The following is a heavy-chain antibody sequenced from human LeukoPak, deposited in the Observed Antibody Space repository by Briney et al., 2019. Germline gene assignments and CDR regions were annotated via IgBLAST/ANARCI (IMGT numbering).Heavy chain of an antibody. V-gene: IGHV4-59*08. J-gene: IGHJ4*03. CDR3: ARLNVLNNSVLHHFDR. CDR1: GGSISDYY. D-gene: IGHD1/OR15-1a*01. CDR2: INYSGNT. Sequence: KRSEKLSLTCTVSGGSISDYYWSWIRQPPGKGLEWIAYINYSGNTDYNPSLKSRVTISVDTSKNHFSLKLNSVTAADTAVYYCARLNVLNNSVLHHFDRWGQVTLVTVSS.